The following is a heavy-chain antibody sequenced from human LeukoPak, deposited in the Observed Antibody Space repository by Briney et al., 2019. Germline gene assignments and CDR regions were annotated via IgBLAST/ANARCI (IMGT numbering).Heavy chain of an antibody. Sequence: PSETLSLTCTVSGGSISSYYWSWIRQPPGKGLEWIGYIYYSGSTNYNPSLKSRVTISLDTSKNQFSLKLSSVTAADTAVYYCAREEEQLSYYYYYYMDVWGKGTTVTVSS. CDR3: AREEEQLSYYYYYYMDV. V-gene: IGHV4-59*12. D-gene: IGHD3-16*02. CDR1: GGSISSYY. CDR2: IYYSGST. J-gene: IGHJ6*03.